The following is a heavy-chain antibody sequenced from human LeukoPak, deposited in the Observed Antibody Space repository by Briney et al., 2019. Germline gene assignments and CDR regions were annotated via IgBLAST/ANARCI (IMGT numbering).Heavy chain of an antibody. CDR2: IRSDGSNK. V-gene: IGHV3-30*02. J-gene: IGHJ4*02. CDR3: ANGMDVVVVAATPGFDY. D-gene: IGHD2-15*01. Sequence: GGSLRLSCAATGFTFSSYGMHWVRQAPGKGLEWVAFIRSDGSNKYYADSVKGRFTISRDNSKNTLYLQMNSLRAEDTAVYYCANGMDVVVVAATPGFDYWGQGTLVTVSS. CDR1: GFTFSSYG.